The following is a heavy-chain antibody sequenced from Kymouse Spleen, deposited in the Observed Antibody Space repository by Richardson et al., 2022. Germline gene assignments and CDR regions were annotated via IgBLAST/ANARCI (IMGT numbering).Heavy chain of an antibody. CDR2: IKQDGSEK. CDR3: ARESGYDPDAFDI. J-gene: IGHJ3*02. D-gene: IGHD5-12*01. Sequence: EVQLVESGGGLVQPGGSLRLSCAASGFTFSSYWMSWVRQAPGKGLEWVANIKQDGSEKYYVDSVKGRFTISRDNAKNSLYLQMNSLRAEDTAVYYCARESGYDPDAFDIWGQGTMVTVSS. CDR1: GFTFSSYW. V-gene: IGHV3-7*01.